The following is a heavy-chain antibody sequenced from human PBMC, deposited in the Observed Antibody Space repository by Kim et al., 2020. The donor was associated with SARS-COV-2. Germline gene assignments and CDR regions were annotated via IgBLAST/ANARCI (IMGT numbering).Heavy chain of an antibody. V-gene: IGHV3-72*01. D-gene: IGHD3-10*01. CDR2: IRNRVKSYTA. CDR1: GFIFSDHY. CDR3: TRVLLGSYDAFDI. J-gene: IGHJ3*02. Sequence: GGSLRLSCAASGFIFSDHYIDWVRQAPGKGLEWVGRIRNRVKSYTADYAASVEGRFTISREDSKKSAFLQMNSLETEDTAVYYCTRVLLGSYDAFDIWG.